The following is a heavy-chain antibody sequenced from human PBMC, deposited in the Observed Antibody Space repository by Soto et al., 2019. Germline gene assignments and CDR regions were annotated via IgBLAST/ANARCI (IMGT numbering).Heavy chain of an antibody. V-gene: IGHV1-3*01. CDR3: ARAVARGVKTIYYYYGMDV. J-gene: IGHJ6*02. Sequence: ASVKVSCKACGYTFSNFAMHWVRQAPGQRLEWMGWINPGNGNTKYSQTFQGRVTITRDTSASTAYMELSSLRSEDTAVYYCARAVARGVKTIYYYYGMDVWGQGTTVTVSS. CDR1: GYTFSNFA. D-gene: IGHD3-10*01. CDR2: INPGNGNT.